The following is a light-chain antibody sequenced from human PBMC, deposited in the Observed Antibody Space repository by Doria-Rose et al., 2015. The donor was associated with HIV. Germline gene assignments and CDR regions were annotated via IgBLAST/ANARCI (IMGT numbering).Light chain of an antibody. CDR1: SSNIGTGYD. CDR2: DNS. V-gene: IGLV1-40*01. CDR3: QSYDNSLHSVV. J-gene: IGLJ2*01. Sequence: SSNIGTGYDVHWYQQLPGKAPKVLIYDNSNRPPGVPDRFSGSKSGTSVSLAITGLQAEDEADYYCQSYDNSLHSVVFGGGTRLTVL.